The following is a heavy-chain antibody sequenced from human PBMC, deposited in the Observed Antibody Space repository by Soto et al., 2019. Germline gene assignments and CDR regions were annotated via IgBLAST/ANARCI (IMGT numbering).Heavy chain of an antibody. Sequence: QVQLVQSGAEVKKPGASVKLSCKASGYTFSSYGISWVRQAPGEGLEWMGWISVNHDNTKYARKLQDRVTMTTDTSTGTAYMELRSLRYDDTAYYFCARVPGYGKYYFDYWGQGTLVTVSS. J-gene: IGHJ4*02. V-gene: IGHV1-18*01. CDR1: GYTFSSYG. CDR2: ISVNHDNT. CDR3: ARVPGYGKYYFDY. D-gene: IGHD3-9*01.